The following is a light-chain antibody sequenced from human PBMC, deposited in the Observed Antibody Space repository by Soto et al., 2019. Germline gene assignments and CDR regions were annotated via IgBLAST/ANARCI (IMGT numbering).Light chain of an antibody. V-gene: IGKV4-1*01. CDR2: WAS. J-gene: IGKJ3*01. CDR1: QSVLYSSNNKNY. Sequence: DIVMTQSPDSLAVSLGERATINCKSSQSVLYSSNNKNYLAWYQQKPGQPPKLLIYWASTRESGVPDRFCGSGSGTDFARTISSAHAEDVAVYYCQQYYSSPFTFGPGNKVDIK. CDR3: QQYYSSPFT.